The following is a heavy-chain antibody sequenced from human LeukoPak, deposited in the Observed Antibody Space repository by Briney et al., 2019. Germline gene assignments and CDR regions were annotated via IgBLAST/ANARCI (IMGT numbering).Heavy chain of an antibody. CDR3: ARQRWIQLWYFDY. J-gene: IGHJ4*02. CDR1: GLIFSNYW. D-gene: IGHD5-18*01. Sequence: GGSLRLPCAASGLIFSNYWMAWVRQAPGKGLEWVANIKHDGTEKHYVDSVKGRFTISRDNGRNSVYLQMKSLRAEDTAVYYCARQRWIQLWYFDYWGQGSQVTVSS. CDR2: IKHDGTEK. V-gene: IGHV3-7*05.